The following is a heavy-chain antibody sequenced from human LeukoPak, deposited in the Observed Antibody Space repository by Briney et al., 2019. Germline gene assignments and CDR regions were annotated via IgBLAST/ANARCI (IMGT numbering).Heavy chain of an antibody. V-gene: IGHV4-59*12. D-gene: IGHD3-10*01. CDR3: ARDPGYYGSGTRGAFDI. CDR2: IYYSGST. J-gene: IGHJ3*02. CDR1: GGSISSYY. Sequence: SETLSLTCTVSGGSISSYYWSWIRQPPGKGLEWIGYIYYSGSTNYNPSLKSRVTISVDTSKNQFSLKLSSVTAADTAMYYCARDPGYYGSGTRGAFDIWGQGTMVTVSS.